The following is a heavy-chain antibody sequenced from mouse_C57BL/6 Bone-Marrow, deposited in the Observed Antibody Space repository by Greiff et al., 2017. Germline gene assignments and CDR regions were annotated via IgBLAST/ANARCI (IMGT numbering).Heavy chain of an antibody. D-gene: IGHD1-1*01. J-gene: IGHJ4*01. CDR3: ARSYSYYAMDY. CDR1: GYTFTSYT. Sequence: QVQLQQSGAELARPGASVKMSCKASGYTFTSYTMHWVKQRPGQGLEWVGYINPSSGYTKYNQKFKDKATLTADKSSSTAYMQLSSLTSEDSAVYYCARSYSYYAMDYWGQGTSVTVSS. CDR2: INPSSGYT. V-gene: IGHV1-4*01.